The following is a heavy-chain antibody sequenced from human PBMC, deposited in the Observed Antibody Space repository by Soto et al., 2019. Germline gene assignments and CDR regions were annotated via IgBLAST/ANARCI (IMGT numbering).Heavy chain of an antibody. D-gene: IGHD3-22*01. CDR1: GFTFSDYY. V-gene: IGHV3-11*06. CDR3: ARVGSSGIYYFDY. CDR2: ISSSSSYT. J-gene: IGHJ4*02. Sequence: PGGSLRLSCAASGFTFSDYYMSWIRQAPGKGLEWVSYISSSSSYTNYADSVKGRFTISRDNAKNSLYLQMNSLRAEDTAVYYCARVGSSGIYYFDYWGQGTLVTVSS.